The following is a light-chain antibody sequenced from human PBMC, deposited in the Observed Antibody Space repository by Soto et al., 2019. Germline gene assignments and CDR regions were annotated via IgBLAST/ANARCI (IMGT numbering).Light chain of an antibody. CDR3: SSYAGTNNLLYV. CDR2: EVS. Sequence: SALAQPPSASGSPGLSVTISCSGTSSDVGAYNYVSWYQQHPGKAPRLLIYEVSQRPSGVPDRFSGSKSANTASLTVSGLQPEDEADYYCSSYAGTNNLLYVFGTGTKVTVL. CDR1: SSDVGAYNY. V-gene: IGLV2-8*01. J-gene: IGLJ1*01.